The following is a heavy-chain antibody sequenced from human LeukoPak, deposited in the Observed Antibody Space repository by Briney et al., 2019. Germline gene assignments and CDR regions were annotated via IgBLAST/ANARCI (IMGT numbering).Heavy chain of an antibody. Sequence: SETLSLTCTVSGGSISSYYWSWIRQPPGKGLEWIGYIYYSGSTNYNPSLKSRVTISVDRSKNQFSLKLSSVTAADTAVYYCARRYCSSTSCYYFDYWGQGTLVTVSS. CDR3: ARRYCSSTSCYYFDY. CDR1: GGSISSYY. V-gene: IGHV4-59*12. D-gene: IGHD2-2*01. J-gene: IGHJ4*02. CDR2: IYYSGST.